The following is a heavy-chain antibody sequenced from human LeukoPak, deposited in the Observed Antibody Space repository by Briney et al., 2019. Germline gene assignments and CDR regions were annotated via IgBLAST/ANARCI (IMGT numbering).Heavy chain of an antibody. CDR3: ARASAIAAAVNAFDI. Sequence: GGSLRLSCAASGFTFSSYWMSWVREAPGKGLEWMANMKQDGSEKYYVDSVKGRFTISRDNAKNSLYLQMNNLRAEDTAVYYCARASAIAAAVNAFDIWGQGTMVTVSS. CDR1: GFTFSSYW. J-gene: IGHJ3*02. D-gene: IGHD6-13*01. CDR2: MKQDGSEK. V-gene: IGHV3-7*01.